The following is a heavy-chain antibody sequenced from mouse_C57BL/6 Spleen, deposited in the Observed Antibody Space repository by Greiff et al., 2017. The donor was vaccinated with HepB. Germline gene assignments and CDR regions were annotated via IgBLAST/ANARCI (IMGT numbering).Heavy chain of an antibody. V-gene: IGHV1-55*01. J-gene: IGHJ2*01. CDR1: GYTFTSYW. CDR2: IYPGSGST. CDR3: ARDHYGSRGLFDY. Sequence: QVQLKQPGAELVKPGASVKMSCKASGYTFTSYWITWVKQRPGQGLEWIGDIYPGSGSTNYNEKFKSKATLTVDTSSSTAYMQLSSLTSEDSAVYYCARDHYGSRGLFDYWGQGTTLTVSS. D-gene: IGHD1-1*01.